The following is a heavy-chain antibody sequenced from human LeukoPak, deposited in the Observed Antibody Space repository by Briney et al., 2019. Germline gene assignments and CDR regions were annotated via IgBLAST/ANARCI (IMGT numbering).Heavy chain of an antibody. CDR1: GFTSSSYS. Sequence: PGGSLRLSCAASGFTSSSYSMNWVRQAPGKGLEWVSYISSSSTIYYADSVKGRFTISRDNAKNSLYLQMNSLRDEDTAMYYCARDLAVSDYWGQGTLVTVSS. CDR3: ARDLAVSDY. V-gene: IGHV3-48*02. CDR2: ISSSSTI. J-gene: IGHJ4*02.